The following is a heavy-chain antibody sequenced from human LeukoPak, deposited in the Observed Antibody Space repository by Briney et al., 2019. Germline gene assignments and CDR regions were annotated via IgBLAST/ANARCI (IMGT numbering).Heavy chain of an antibody. CDR3: AREGGPYRPLDY. CDR2: INPSDGST. Sequence: GASVKVSCKASGYTFTSYYVQWVRQAPGQGLEWMGIINPSDGSTRYAQKFQGRVTMTRDTSTSTVYMEVSSQRSEDTAVYYCAREGGPYRPLDYSGQGTLVTVAS. V-gene: IGHV1-46*01. CDR1: GYTFTSYY. J-gene: IGHJ4*02.